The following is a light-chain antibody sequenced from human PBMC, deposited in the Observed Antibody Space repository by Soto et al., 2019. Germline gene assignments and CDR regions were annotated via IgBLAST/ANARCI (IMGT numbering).Light chain of an antibody. J-gene: IGLJ1*01. CDR1: SSDVGGYKY. V-gene: IGLV2-8*01. Sequence: QSALTQPPSASGSPGQSVTISCTGTSSDVGGYKYVSWYQQHPGNAPKLLIYEVTKRPSGVPDRFSGSKSGNTASLTVSGLQAEDEADYYCCSYTGSDILLVFGTGTKLTVL. CDR2: EVT. CDR3: CSYTGSDILLV.